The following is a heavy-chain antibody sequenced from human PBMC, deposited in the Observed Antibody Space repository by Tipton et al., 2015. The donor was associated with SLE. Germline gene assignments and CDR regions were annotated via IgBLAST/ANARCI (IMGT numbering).Heavy chain of an antibody. Sequence: TLSLTCTVSGGSIRSYYWTWIRQPPGKRLEWIAYFYHSGITNYNPSLHSRVTISVDRSKNQFSLKLTSVTAADTAVYYCARGPPFMEWERNWFDPWGQGTQVTVSS. J-gene: IGHJ5*02. CDR1: GGSIRSYY. CDR3: ARGPPFMEWERNWFDP. D-gene: IGHD3-3*02. V-gene: IGHV4-59*01. CDR2: FYHSGIT.